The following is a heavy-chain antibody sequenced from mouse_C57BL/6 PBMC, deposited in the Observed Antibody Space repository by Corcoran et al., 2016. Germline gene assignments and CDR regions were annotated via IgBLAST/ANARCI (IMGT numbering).Heavy chain of an antibody. CDR1: GYTFTGYW. CDR2: ILPGSGST. V-gene: IGHV1-9*01. CDR3: ARLDYYAMDY. Sequence: QVQLQQSGAELMKPGASVKLSCKATGYTFTGYWIEWVKQRPGHGLEWIGEILPGSGSTYYNEKFKGKATLTADKSSSTAYMQLSSLTSEDSAVYFCARLDYYAMDYWGQGTSVTVSS. J-gene: IGHJ4*01.